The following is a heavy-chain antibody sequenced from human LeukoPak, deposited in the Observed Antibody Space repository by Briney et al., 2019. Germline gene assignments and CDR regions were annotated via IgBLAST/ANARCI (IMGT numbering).Heavy chain of an antibody. V-gene: IGHV4-59*11. J-gene: IGHJ4*02. Sequence: SETLSLTCTVSGGSISGHYWSWIRQPPGKGLEWIGYIYYSGSTNYNPSLKSRVTISVDTSKNQFSLKLSSVTAADTAVYYCARDQCSSTSCYMFGYWGQGTLVTVSS. CDR3: ARDQCSSTSCYMFGY. D-gene: IGHD2-2*02. CDR1: GGSISGHY. CDR2: IYYSGST.